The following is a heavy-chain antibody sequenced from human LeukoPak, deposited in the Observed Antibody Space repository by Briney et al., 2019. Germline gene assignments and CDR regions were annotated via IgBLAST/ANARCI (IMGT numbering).Heavy chain of an antibody. J-gene: IGHJ4*02. Sequence: PSETLSLTCAVSGYSISSGYYWGWIRQPPGKGLEWIGSIYTSGSTNYNPSLKSRVTISVDTSKNQFSLKLSSVTAAGTAVYYCARAENDFWSGYYFDYWGQGTLVTVSS. V-gene: IGHV4-38-2*01. D-gene: IGHD3-3*01. CDR3: ARAENDFWSGYYFDY. CDR2: IYTSGST. CDR1: GYSISSGYY.